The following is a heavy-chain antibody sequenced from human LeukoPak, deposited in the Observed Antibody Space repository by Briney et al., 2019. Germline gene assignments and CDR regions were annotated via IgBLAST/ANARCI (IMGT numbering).Heavy chain of an antibody. J-gene: IGHJ5*02. CDR2: INPNSGGT. Sequence: ASVKVSCKASGYTFTGYYIHWVRQAPGQGLEWMGWINPNSGGTNYAQKFQGRVTMTRDTSISTAYMELSRLRSDDTAVYYCARSTMVRGVTPFNWFDPWGQGTLVTVSS. CDR3: ARSTMVRGVTPFNWFDP. CDR1: GYTFTGYY. V-gene: IGHV1-2*02. D-gene: IGHD3-10*01.